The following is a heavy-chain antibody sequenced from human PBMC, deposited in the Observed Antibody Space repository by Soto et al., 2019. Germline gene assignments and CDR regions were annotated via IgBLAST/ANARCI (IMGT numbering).Heavy chain of an antibody. CDR1: EYSFRIYW. D-gene: IGHD3-10*01. CDR2: VDPNDSFA. CDR3: ARHQSGSGNSNFDF. V-gene: IGHV5-10-1*01. J-gene: IGHJ4*02. Sequence: GESLKISCQAFEYSFRIYWISWVRQKPGGGLEWMGRVDPNDSFATYSPSFEGHVSISVDKSTNIVYLQWRSLRASDTATYYCARHQSGSGNSNFDFWGQGAPVTVSS.